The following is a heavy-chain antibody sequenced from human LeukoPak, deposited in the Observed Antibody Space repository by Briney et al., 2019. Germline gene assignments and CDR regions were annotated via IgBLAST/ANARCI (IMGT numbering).Heavy chain of an antibody. CDR2: INHSGST. V-gene: IGHV4-34*01. Sequence: PSETLSLTCAVDGGSFSGYYWSWIRQPPGKGLEWIGEINHSGSTNYNPSLKSRVTISVDTSKNQFSLKLSSVTAADTAVYYCARGRRGGGWYWNAFDIWGQGTMVTVSS. D-gene: IGHD2-15*01. CDR1: GGSFSGYY. CDR3: ARGRRGGGWYWNAFDI. J-gene: IGHJ3*02.